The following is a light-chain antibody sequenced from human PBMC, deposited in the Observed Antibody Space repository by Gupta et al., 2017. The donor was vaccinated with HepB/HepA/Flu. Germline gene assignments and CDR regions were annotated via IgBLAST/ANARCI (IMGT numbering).Light chain of an antibody. CDR3: SSYTSSGTWV. Sequence: QSALTQPASVSWSPGQWITLSCTGSSSDIGIYNYISCFQQHPAKAPKVVISNVHDRPSGVSNRFSGSKSGNTASLIISGLQAEDEADYYGSSYTSSGTWVFGGGTNLTV. CDR2: NVH. V-gene: IGLV2-14*03. J-gene: IGLJ3*02. CDR1: SSDIGIYNY.